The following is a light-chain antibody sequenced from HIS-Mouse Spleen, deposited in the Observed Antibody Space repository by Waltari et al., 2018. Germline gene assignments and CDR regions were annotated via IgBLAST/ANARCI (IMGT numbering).Light chain of an antibody. CDR3: YSTDSSGNHRV. CDR1: ALPKKT. J-gene: IGLJ2*01. Sequence: SYELTQPPSVSVSPGQTPRITCSGDALPKKTAYWYQQKSGKAPVLVIYEDSKRPSGIPERFSGSSSGTMATLTISGAQVEDEADYYCYSTDSSGNHRVFGGGTKLTVL. CDR2: EDS. V-gene: IGLV3-10*01.